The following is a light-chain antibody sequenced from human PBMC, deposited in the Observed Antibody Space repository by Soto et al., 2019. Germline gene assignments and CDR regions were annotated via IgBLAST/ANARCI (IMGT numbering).Light chain of an antibody. Sequence: QSVLTQPPSASGPPGQRVTISCSGSSSNIGSNTVNWYQQLPGTAPKLLIYSNDQRPSGVPDRFSGSKSGTTASLAISGLHSADDADYYCAAWDDSLNAVVFGGGTQLTVL. CDR2: SND. CDR1: SSNIGSNT. J-gene: IGLJ2*01. CDR3: AAWDDSLNAVV. V-gene: IGLV1-44*01.